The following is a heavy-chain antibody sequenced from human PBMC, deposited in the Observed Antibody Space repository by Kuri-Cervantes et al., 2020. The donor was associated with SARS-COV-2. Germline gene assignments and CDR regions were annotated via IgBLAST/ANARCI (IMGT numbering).Heavy chain of an antibody. CDR2: ISWNSGSI. CDR3: AKDRGHTFGGVYH. Sequence: SLKISCAASGFTFDDYAMHWVRQAPGKGLEWVSGISWNSGSIGYADSVKGRFTISRDNAKNSLYPQMNSLRAEDTALYYCAKDRGHTFGGVYHWGQGTLVTVSS. CDR1: GFTFDDYA. D-gene: IGHD3-16*01. J-gene: IGHJ5*02. V-gene: IGHV3-9*01.